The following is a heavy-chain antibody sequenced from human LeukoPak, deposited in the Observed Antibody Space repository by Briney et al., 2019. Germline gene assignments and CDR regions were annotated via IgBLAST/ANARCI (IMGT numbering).Heavy chain of an antibody. J-gene: IGHJ2*01. Sequence: ASVKVSCKASGYTFTNYAMHWVRQAPGQRFEWMGWINAGNGNTKYSQKFQGRVTITRDTSASTAYMDLSSLRSEDTAVYYCARDSYYWYFDLWGRGTLVIVSS. D-gene: IGHD2-21*01. CDR1: GYTFTNYA. CDR2: INAGNGNT. CDR3: ARDSYYWYFDL. V-gene: IGHV1-3*01.